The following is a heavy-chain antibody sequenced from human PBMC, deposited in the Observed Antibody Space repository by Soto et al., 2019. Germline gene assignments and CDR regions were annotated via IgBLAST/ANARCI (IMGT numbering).Heavy chain of an antibody. CDR1: GFMFSTYA. Sequence: LRLSCAASGFMFSTYAMNWVRQAPGKGLEWVSAISSSGDTTYYAESVRGRFTISRDNSINTLYLQMSSLRTEDTAVFYCAHPRGYGVFDAVDIWGQGTMVTVSS. CDR2: ISSSGDTT. V-gene: IGHV3-23*01. J-gene: IGHJ3*02. CDR3: AHPRGYGVFDAVDI. D-gene: IGHD4-17*01.